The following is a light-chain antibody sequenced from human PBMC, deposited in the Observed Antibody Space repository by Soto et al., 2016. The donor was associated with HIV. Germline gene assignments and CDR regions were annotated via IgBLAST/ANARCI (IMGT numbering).Light chain of an antibody. CDR3: QVWDSRNDHRV. Sequence: SYELTQPPSVSVTPGETARITCGGNNIGDKSVHWYQQKPGQAPVLVVYDDNDRLSGIPERFSGSNFGNTATLTISRVEAGDEADYHCQVWDSRNDHRVFGGGTKLTVL. J-gene: IGLJ3*02. CDR2: DDN. V-gene: IGLV3-21*02. CDR1: NIGDKS.